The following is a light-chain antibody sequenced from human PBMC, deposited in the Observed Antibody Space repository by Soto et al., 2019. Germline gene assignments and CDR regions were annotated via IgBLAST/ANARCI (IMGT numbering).Light chain of an antibody. V-gene: IGKV3-11*01. CDR1: QSINRH. J-gene: IGKJ5*01. CDR2: GAS. CDR3: QQRANWPLTT. Sequence: EILLTQSPSTLSLSPGERATLSCRASQSINRHLAWYRQKPGQAPRLLIYGASSRATGTPDRFSGSGSGTDFTLTISSLQHEDFAIHYCQQRANWPLTTFGHGTRLEIK.